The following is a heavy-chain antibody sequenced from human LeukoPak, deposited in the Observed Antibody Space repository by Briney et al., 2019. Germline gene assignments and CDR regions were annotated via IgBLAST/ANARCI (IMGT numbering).Heavy chain of an antibody. D-gene: IGHD3-10*01. V-gene: IGHV4-34*01. CDR2: INHSGST. J-gene: IGHJ6*03. CDR3: ARVRGSRKDGSESYWSGYYYYMDV. CDR1: GGSFSGYY. Sequence: SETLSLTCAVYGGSFSGYYWSWIRQPPGKGLEWIGEINHSGSTNYNPSLKSRVTISVDTSKNQFSLKLSSVTAADTAVCYCARVRGSRKDGSESYWSGYYYYMDVWGKGTTVTVSS.